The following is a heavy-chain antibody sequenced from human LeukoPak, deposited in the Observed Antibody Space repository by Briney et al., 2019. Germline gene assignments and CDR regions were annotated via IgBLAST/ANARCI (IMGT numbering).Heavy chain of an antibody. D-gene: IGHD2-21*02. V-gene: IGHV3-21*01. CDR2: ISSSGSYI. CDR1: GFTFSSYS. CDR3: ARDLCGGDCNDAFDI. Sequence: GGSLRLSCAASGFTFSSYSMNWVRQAPGKGLEWVSSISSSGSYIYYADSVKGRFTISRDNAKNSLYLQMNSLRAEDTAVYYCARDLCGGDCNDAFDIWGQGTMVTVSS. J-gene: IGHJ3*02.